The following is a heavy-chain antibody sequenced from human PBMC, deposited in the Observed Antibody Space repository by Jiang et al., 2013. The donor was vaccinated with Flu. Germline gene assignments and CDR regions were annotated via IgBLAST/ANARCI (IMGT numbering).Heavy chain of an antibody. CDR1: GYTFTGYY. CDR3: AGGTEGGAITMVRGDYYYGMDV. D-gene: IGHD3-10*01. Sequence: SGAEVKKPGASVKVSCKASGYTFTGYYMHWVRQAPGQGLEWMGWINPNSGGTNYAQKFQGRVTMTRDTSISTAYMELSRLRSEDTAVYYCAGGTEGGAITMVRGDYYYGMDVWGQGTTVTVSS. J-gene: IGHJ6*02. V-gene: IGHV1-2*02. CDR2: INPNSGGT.